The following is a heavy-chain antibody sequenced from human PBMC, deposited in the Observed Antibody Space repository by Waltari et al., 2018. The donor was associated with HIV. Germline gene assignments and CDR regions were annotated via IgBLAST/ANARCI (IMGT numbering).Heavy chain of an antibody. CDR2: IYYSVST. CDR1: GGSISSSSYY. Sequence: QLQLQESGPGLVKPSETLSLTCTVSGGSISSSSYYWGWIRQPPGKGLEWIGSIYYSVSTYYNPSLKSRVTISVDTSKNQFSLKLSSVTAADTAVYYCARSGYCSGGSCYNPNYFDYWGQGTLVTVSS. J-gene: IGHJ4*02. V-gene: IGHV4-39*07. D-gene: IGHD2-15*01. CDR3: ARSGYCSGGSCYNPNYFDY.